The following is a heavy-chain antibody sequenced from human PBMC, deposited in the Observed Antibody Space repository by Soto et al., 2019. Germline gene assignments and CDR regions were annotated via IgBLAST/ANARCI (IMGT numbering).Heavy chain of an antibody. CDR3: ARDPSSTRPGPWFDP. D-gene: IGHD2-2*01. J-gene: IGHJ5*02. V-gene: IGHV4-34*01. CDR1: GGSFSGYY. CDR2: INHSGST. Sequence: QVQLQQWGAGLLKPSETLSLTCAVYGGSFSGYYWSWIRQPPGTGLEWIGEINHSGSTNYNPSLKSRVTISVDTSKNQFSLKLSSVTAADTAVYYCARDPSSTRPGPWFDPWGQGTLVTGSS.